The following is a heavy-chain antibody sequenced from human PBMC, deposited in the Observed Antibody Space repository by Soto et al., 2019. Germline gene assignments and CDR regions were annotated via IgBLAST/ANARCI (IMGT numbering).Heavy chain of an antibody. V-gene: IGHV3-9*01. CDR2: LSWNCGSI. CDR1: GFTFDDYA. J-gene: IGHJ4*02. Sequence: EVQLVESGGGLVQPGRSLRLSCAASGFTFDDYAMHWVRQAPGKGLEWVSGLSWNCGSIGYADSVKGRFTISRDNAKNSLYLQMNSLRAEDTALYYCAKDRGLVLSFYFDYWGQGTLVTVSS. CDR3: AKDRGLVLSFYFDY. D-gene: IGHD6-19*01.